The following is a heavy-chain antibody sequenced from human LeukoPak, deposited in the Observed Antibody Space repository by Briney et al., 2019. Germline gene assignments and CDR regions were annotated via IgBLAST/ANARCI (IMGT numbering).Heavy chain of an antibody. D-gene: IGHD1-26*01. Sequence: PGGSLRLSCAASGFTFSSYAMSWVRQAPGKGLEWVSAISGSGGSTYYADSVKGRFTISRDNSKNTLYLQMNSLRAEDTAVYYCAKRKWELPDYYYYYGMDVWGQGTTVTVSS. V-gene: IGHV3-23*01. CDR1: GFTFSSYA. J-gene: IGHJ6*02. CDR3: AKRKWELPDYYYYYGMDV. CDR2: ISGSGGST.